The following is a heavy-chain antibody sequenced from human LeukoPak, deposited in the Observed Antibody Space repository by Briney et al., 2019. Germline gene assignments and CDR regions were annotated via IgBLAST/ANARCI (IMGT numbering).Heavy chain of an antibody. J-gene: IGHJ3*02. CDR3: TRETIVVVPAASFGAFDI. D-gene: IGHD2-2*01. V-gene: IGHV3-30*02. CDR2: IHHDGSNK. CDR1: GFTFSSYG. Sequence: GGSLRLSCAASGFTFSSYGMHWARQAPGKGLDWVASIHHDGSNKYYADSVRGRFTISRDNSKNTLYLQMNSLRAEDTAVYYCTRETIVVVPAASFGAFDIWGQGTMVTVSS.